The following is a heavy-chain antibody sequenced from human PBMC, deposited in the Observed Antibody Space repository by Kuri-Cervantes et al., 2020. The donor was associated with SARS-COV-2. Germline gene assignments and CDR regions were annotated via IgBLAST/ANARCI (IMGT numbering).Heavy chain of an antibody. CDR2: IKQDGSEK. V-gene: IGHV3-7*01. J-gene: IGHJ4*02. Sequence: GGSLRLSCAASGFTVSSNYMSWVRQAPGKGLEWVANIKQDGSEKYYVDSVKGRFTISRDNAKNSLYLQMNSLRAEDTAVYYRARDRSFTPDYWGQGTLVTVSS. D-gene: IGHD3-10*01. CDR1: GFTVSSNY. CDR3: ARDRSFTPDY.